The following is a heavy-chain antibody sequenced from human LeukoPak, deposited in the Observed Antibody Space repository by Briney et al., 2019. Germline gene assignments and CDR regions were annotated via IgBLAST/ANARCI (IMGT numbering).Heavy chain of an antibody. D-gene: IGHD2-2*01. Sequence: GGSLRLSCAASGFTFSNYAMSWVRQAPGKGLEWVSGISGSGTSTYYADSVKGRFTVSRDNAQNTLYLQMNSLRAEDTAVYYCVREYCSATSCYFSSSYSWFDPWGQGTLVTVSS. CDR2: ISGSGTST. CDR1: GFTFSNYA. J-gene: IGHJ5*02. V-gene: IGHV3-23*01. CDR3: VREYCSATSCYFSSSYSWFDP.